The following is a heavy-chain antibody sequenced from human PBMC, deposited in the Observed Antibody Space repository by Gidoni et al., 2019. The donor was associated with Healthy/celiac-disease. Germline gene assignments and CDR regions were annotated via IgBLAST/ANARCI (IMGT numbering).Heavy chain of an antibody. Sequence: STYYNPSLKSRVTISVDTSKNQFSLKLSSVTAADTAVYYCARRESHYYDSSGLVDYWGQGTLVTVSS. CDR2: ST. V-gene: IGHV4-39*01. CDR3: ARRESHYYDSSGLVDY. J-gene: IGHJ4*02. D-gene: IGHD3-22*01.